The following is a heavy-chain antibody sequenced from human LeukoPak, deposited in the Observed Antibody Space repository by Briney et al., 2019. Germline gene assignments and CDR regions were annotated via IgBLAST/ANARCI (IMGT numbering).Heavy chain of an antibody. J-gene: IGHJ3*02. V-gene: IGHV3-74*01. CDR2: VNTDGSGT. Sequence: GGSLRLSCVASGLTFSNYWMHWVRQAPGKGLVWVSRVNTDGSGTNYADSVKGRFTISRDNAKNSLFLQMNSLRAEDTAVYYCARVGSGNFLGAFDIWGQGTMVTVSS. D-gene: IGHD1-26*01. CDR3: ARVGSGNFLGAFDI. CDR1: GLTFSNYW.